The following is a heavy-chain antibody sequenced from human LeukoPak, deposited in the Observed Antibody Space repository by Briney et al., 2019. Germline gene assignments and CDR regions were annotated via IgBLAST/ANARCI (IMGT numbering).Heavy chain of an antibody. CDR3: ARDRYCSGGSCYEDAFDN. Sequence: GGSLRLSCAASGFTVSSNYMSWVRQAPGKGLEWVSVIYSGGSTYYADSVKGRFTISRDNSKDTLYLQMNSLRAEDTAVYYCARDRYCSGGSCYEDAFDNWGQGTMVTVSS. D-gene: IGHD2-15*01. CDR2: IYSGGST. V-gene: IGHV3-53*01. CDR1: GFTVSSNY. J-gene: IGHJ3*02.